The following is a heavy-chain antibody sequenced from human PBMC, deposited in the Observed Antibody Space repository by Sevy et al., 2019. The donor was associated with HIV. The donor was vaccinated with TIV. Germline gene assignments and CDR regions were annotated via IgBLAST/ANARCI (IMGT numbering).Heavy chain of an antibody. D-gene: IGHD3-22*01. CDR2: INGSGTRT. CDR1: GLSFDSYG. V-gene: IGHV3-23*01. J-gene: IGHJ6*03. CDR3: AKGGGGHYDPDEIGYYFYYYNMDV. Sequence: GGSLRLSCAVSGLSFDSYGMTWVRQAPGKGLEWVSGINGSGTRTYDADSVKGRFSISRDNSKNRLYLQMNSLRSEDTAIYYCAKGGGGHYDPDEIGYYFYYYNMDVWGKGTTVTVSS.